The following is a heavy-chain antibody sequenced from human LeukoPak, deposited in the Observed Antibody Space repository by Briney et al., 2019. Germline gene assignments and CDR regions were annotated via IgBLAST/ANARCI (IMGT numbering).Heavy chain of an antibody. Sequence: GGSLRLSCAASGFTFSRYVMSWVRQAPGKGLEWVSAISGSGGSTYHADSVKGRFTISRDNSKNTLYLQMNSLRAEDTAIYYCAKVRWELLTTSFDYWGQGTLVTVSS. J-gene: IGHJ4*02. CDR3: AKVRWELLTTSFDY. V-gene: IGHV3-23*01. CDR2: ISGSGGST. CDR1: GFTFSRYV. D-gene: IGHD1-26*01.